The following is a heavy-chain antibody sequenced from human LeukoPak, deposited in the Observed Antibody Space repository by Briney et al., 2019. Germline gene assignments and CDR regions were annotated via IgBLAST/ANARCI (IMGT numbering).Heavy chain of an antibody. CDR1: GFIFNNYG. Sequence: GGTLRLSCAASGFIFNNYGMNWVRQAPGKGLEWVANIKQDGSEKYYVDSVKGRFTISRDNAKNSLYLQMNSLRAEDTAVYYCARMGQWLVLSRRYYFDYWGQGTLVTVSS. J-gene: IGHJ4*02. CDR2: IKQDGSEK. D-gene: IGHD6-19*01. CDR3: ARMGQWLVLSRRYYFDY. V-gene: IGHV3-7*01.